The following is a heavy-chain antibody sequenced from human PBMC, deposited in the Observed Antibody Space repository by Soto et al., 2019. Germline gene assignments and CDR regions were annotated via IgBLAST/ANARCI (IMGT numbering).Heavy chain of an antibody. D-gene: IGHD6-13*01. CDR1: GGSVTSNY. Sequence: SETLSLTCTVSGGSVTSNYWTWIRQPAGKGLEWIGRMYISGTTDYNPSLRGRATMSVDTSKNQFSLTLTSVTAADTAVYYCGREGAAPGWIAPWGRGTLVTVSS. J-gene: IGHJ5*02. CDR2: MYISGTT. CDR3: GREGAAPGWIAP. V-gene: IGHV4-4*07.